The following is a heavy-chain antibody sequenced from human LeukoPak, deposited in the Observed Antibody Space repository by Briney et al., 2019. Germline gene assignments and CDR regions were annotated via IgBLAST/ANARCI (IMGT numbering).Heavy chain of an antibody. J-gene: IGHJ6*03. CDR1: AFTFSSFG. V-gene: IGHV3-30*18. CDR2: ISYDGSNK. D-gene: IGHD2-8*01. CDR3: ANGYCTNGVCYPYYYYYMDV. Sequence: GGYLRLSCAASAFTFSSFGMHWVRQAQGKGLGWVADISYDGSNKYYADSVKGRFTISRDNSKNTLYLQMNSLRAEDTAVYYCANGYCTNGVCYPYYYYYMDVWGKGTRVTVSS.